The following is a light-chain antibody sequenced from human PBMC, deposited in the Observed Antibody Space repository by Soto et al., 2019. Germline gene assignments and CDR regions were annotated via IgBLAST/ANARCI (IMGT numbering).Light chain of an antibody. J-gene: IGKJ1*01. V-gene: IGKV4-1*01. Sequence: IVMTQSPDSLAVSLGERATINCKSSQSVLYSSNNKNYLAWYQQKPGQPPKLLIYWASTRESGVPDRFSGSGSGTDFTLTISSLQAEDAAVYYCQQYYDIFPLTFGQGTKVEVK. CDR2: WAS. CDR3: QQYYDIFPLT. CDR1: QSVLYSSNNKNY.